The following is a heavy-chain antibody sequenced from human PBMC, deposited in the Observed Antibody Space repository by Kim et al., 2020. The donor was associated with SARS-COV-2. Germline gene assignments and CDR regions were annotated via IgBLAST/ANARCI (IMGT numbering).Heavy chain of an antibody. Sequence: GGSLRLSCAASGFRFDDFAMHWVRLAPGKGLEWVSSINWNSDSKGYGDSVKGRFTISRDDARNSLYLQMNSLRPEDTALYFCAKDRAAGTPDYFDFWGQGTLVTVSS. CDR2: INWNSDSK. CDR3: AKDRAAGTPDYFDF. J-gene: IGHJ4*02. D-gene: IGHD6-13*01. CDR1: GFRFDDFA. V-gene: IGHV3-9*01.